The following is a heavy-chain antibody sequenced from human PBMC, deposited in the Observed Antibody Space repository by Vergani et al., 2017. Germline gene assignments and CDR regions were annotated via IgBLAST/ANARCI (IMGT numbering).Heavy chain of an antibody. J-gene: IGHJ6*03. CDR1: GGSISSGSYY. CDR2: IYTSGGT. CDR3: ARTRGASIVGATHDFCYMDV. V-gene: IGHV4-61*02. Sequence: QVQLQESGPGLVKPSQTLSLTCTVPGGSISSGSYYWSWIRQPAGKGLEWIGRIYTSGGTNDNPSLKSRVTIAVDTSENQFSLKLSSVAAADTAVYYCARTRGASIVGATHDFCYMDVWGKGTTVTVAS. D-gene: IGHD1-26*01.